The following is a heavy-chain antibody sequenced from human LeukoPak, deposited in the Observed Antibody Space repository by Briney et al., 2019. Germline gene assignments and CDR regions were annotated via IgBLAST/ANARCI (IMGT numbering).Heavy chain of an antibody. D-gene: IGHD6-6*01. J-gene: IGHJ5*02. CDR1: GFTFDDYA. Sequence: PGRSLRLSCAASGFTFDDYAMHWVRQAPGKGLERVSGINWNGGTTGYADSVKGRFTISRDNAKNSLYLQMNTLRTEDTALYFCAKVVISKGAARTGKDWFDPWGQGTLVTVSS. CDR2: INWNGGTT. V-gene: IGHV3-9*01. CDR3: AKVVISKGAARTGKDWFDP.